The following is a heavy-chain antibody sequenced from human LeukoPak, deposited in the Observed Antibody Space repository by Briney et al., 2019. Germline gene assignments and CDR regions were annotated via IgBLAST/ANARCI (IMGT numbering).Heavy chain of an antibody. V-gene: IGHV3-30*11. CDR2: ISYDGSNK. J-gene: IGHJ4*02. D-gene: IGHD5-12*01. Sequence: PGGSLRLSSAPPGFNFRSYAMHWVRQAPRKGLERVALISYDGSNKYSADSVKGRFTISRDSSKSTLYLQMNSLRAEDTAVYYCARSSGYDAGGTGYWGQGTLVTVSS. CDR3: ARSSGYDAGGTGY. CDR1: GFNFRSYA.